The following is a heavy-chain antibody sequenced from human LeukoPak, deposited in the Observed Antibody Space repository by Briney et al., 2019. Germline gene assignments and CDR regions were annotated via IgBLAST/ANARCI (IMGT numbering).Heavy chain of an antibody. D-gene: IGHD1-26*01. CDR2: MFNSGST. CDR3: ARADVGINWFHP. J-gene: IGHJ5*02. V-gene: IGHV4-39*01. CDR1: GGCFSSRSHY. Sequence: SETLSLTCTVSGGCFSSRSHYWVWIRQPPGKGLEWIGCMFNSGSTYYNPSLKSRVIILVDTSKNQFYLKMSCVTAADTAEYYCARADVGINWFHPWGQGTLVTVPS.